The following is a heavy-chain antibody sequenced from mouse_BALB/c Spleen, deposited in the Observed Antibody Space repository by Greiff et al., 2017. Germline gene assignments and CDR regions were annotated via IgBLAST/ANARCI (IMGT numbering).Heavy chain of an antibody. J-gene: IGHJ2*01. CDR1: GYTFTDYY. Sequence: EVQLQQSGPELVKPGASVKMSCKASGYTFTDYYMDWVKQSHGESFEWIGRVNPYNGGTSYNQKFKGKATLTVDKSSSTAYMELNSLTSEDSAVYYCARDYGYDFDYWGQGTTLTVSS. CDR2: VNPYNGGT. D-gene: IGHD2-2*01. V-gene: IGHV1-19*01. CDR3: ARDYGYDFDY.